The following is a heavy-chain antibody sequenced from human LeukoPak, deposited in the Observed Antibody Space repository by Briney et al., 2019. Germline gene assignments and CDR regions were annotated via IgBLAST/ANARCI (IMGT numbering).Heavy chain of an antibody. CDR2: IRYDGSNK. CDR1: GFTFCSYG. D-gene: IGHD3-3*01. V-gene: IGHV3-30*02. CDR3: AKVPPEDFWSGDKTRPDAFDI. Sequence: PGGSLRLSCAASGFTFCSYGMHWVRQAPGKGLEWVAFIRYDGSNKYYADSVKGRFTISRDNSKNTLYLQMNSLRAEDTAVYYCAKVPPEDFWSGDKTRPDAFDIWGQGTMVTVSS. J-gene: IGHJ3*02.